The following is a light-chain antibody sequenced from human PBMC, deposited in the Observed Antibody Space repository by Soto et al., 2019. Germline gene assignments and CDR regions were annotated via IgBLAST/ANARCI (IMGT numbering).Light chain of an antibody. Sequence: DIQMTQSPSSLSASLGDRVTITCRASQTISTYLNWYQQKPGKAPRLLIYDASSLLSGVPSRFSGSGYGTDFNLTIASLQTEDFSTYYCQQSDSTPYTFGQGTKVDIK. CDR2: DAS. V-gene: IGKV1-39*01. CDR1: QTISTY. CDR3: QQSDSTPYT. J-gene: IGKJ2*01.